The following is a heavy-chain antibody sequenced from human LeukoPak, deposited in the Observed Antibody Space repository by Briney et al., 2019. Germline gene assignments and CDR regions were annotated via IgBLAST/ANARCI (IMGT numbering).Heavy chain of an antibody. D-gene: IGHD2-15*01. J-gene: IGHJ6*03. CDR3: ARVLPRPVVAASYYYYYYMDV. CDR2: IIPIFGTA. CDR1: GGTFSSYA. V-gene: IGHV1-69*13. Sequence: SVKVSCKASGGTFSSYAISWVRQAPGQGLEWMGGIIPIFGTANYAQKFQGRVTITADESTSTAYMELSSLRSEDTAVYYCARVLPRPVVAASYYYYYYMDVWGKGTTVTISS.